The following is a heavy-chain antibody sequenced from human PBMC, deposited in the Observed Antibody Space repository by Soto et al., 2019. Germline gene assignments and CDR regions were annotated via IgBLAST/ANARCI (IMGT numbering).Heavy chain of an antibody. V-gene: IGHV1-69*13. D-gene: IGHD2-2*02. CDR3: ARDGPYCSSTSCYRDAFDI. J-gene: IGHJ3*02. Sequence: SVKVSCKASGGTFSSYAISWVRQAPGQGLEWMGGIIPIFGTANYAQKFQGRVTITADESTSIAYMELSSLRSEDTAVYYCARDGPYCSSTSCYRDAFDIWGQGTMVTVSS. CDR2: IIPIFGTA. CDR1: GGTFSSYA.